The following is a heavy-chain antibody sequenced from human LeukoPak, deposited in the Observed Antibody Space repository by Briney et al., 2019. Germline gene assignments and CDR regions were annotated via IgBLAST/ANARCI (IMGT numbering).Heavy chain of an antibody. J-gene: IGHJ3*02. V-gene: IGHV3-21*01. CDR3: ARSRGYYGSGSLDDAFDI. CDR2: ISSSSSYI. CDR1: GFTFSSYG. D-gene: IGHD3-10*01. Sequence: GVLRLSCAASGFTFSSYGMNWVRQAPGKGLEWVSSISSSSSYIYYADSVKGRFTISRDNAKNSLYLQMNSLRAEDTAVYYCARSRGYYGSGSLDDAFDIWGQGTMVTVSS.